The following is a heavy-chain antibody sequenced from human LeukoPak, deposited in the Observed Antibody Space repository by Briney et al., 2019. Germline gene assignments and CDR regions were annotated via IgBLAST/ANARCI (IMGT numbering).Heavy chain of an antibody. CDR3: ARDSSNGFDP. D-gene: IGHD4-11*01. CDR1: GFTFSRYW. CDR2: IKQDRSER. V-gene: IGHV3-7*01. J-gene: IGHJ5*02. Sequence: GGSLRPSCAASGFTFSRYWMSWVPHAPGKALEWVANIKQDRSERYYVDSVKGRFTISKDNAKNSVYLQMNSLRADDTAVYYCARDSSNGFDPWGQGTLVTVSS.